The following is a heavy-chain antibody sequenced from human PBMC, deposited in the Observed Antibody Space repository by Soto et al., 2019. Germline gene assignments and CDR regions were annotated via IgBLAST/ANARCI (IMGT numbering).Heavy chain of an antibody. CDR1: GFTFSSYG. J-gene: IGHJ3*02. CDR3: ARDSSGYYYRVGVFDI. CDR2: IWYDGSNK. D-gene: IGHD3-22*01. Sequence: QVQLVESGGGVVQPGRSLRLSCAASGFTFSSYGMHWVRQAPGKGLEWVAVIWYDGSNKYYADSVKGRFTISRDNSKNTMYLQMNSLRAEDTAVYYCARDSSGYYYRVGVFDIWGQGTMVTVSS. V-gene: IGHV3-33*01.